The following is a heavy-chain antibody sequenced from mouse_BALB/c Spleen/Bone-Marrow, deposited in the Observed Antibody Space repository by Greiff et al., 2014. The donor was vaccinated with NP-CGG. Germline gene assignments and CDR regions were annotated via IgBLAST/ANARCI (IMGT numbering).Heavy chain of an antibody. CDR1: GYNFTSYW. Sequence: QVQLQQSGAELVKPGTSVKLSCKASGYNFTSYWINWVKLRPGQGLEWIGDIYPGSGSTNYNEKFKSKATLTVDKSSSTAYMQLSSLASEDSALYYCARFSQLGLLAYWGQGTLVTVSA. CDR3: ARFSQLGLLAY. J-gene: IGHJ3*01. CDR2: IYPGSGST. V-gene: IGHV1-55*01. D-gene: IGHD3-1*01.